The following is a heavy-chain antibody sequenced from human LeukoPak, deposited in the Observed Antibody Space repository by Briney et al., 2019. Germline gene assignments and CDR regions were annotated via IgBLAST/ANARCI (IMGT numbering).Heavy chain of an antibody. V-gene: IGHV4-59*08. CDR1: GGSISSYY. CDR2: IYYSGSI. D-gene: IGHD1-26*01. Sequence: SETLSLTCTVSGGSISSYYWSWIRQPPGKGLEWIGYIYYSGSIKYNSSLKSRVTISVDASKNQISLKLRSVTAADTAVYYCARFEWELSRVDPWGQGTLVTVSS. J-gene: IGHJ5*02. CDR3: ARFEWELSRVDP.